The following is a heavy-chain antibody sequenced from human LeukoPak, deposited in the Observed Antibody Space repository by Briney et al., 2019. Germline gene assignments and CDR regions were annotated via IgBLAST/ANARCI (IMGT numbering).Heavy chain of an antibody. Sequence: SETLSLTCTVPGGSISSYFWGWIRQPPGKGLEWIGSIHYSGSTYHDPSLKSRVTISVDTSKNQFSLKLSSVTAADTAVYYCARSQYYDFWSGYVTYYYYMDVWGKGTTVTVSS. V-gene: IGHV4-39*07. CDR1: GGSISSYF. CDR3: ARSQYYDFWSGYVTYYYYMDV. J-gene: IGHJ6*03. D-gene: IGHD3-3*01. CDR2: IHYSGST.